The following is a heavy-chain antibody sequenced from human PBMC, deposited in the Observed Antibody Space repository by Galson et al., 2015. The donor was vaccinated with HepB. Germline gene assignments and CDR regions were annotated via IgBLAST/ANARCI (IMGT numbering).Heavy chain of an antibody. CDR3: SELRFDY. D-gene: IGHD4-17*01. Sequence: SLRLSCAASGFTFGNYRMTWVRQAPGKGLEWVATIKEDGSERDYVDSVKGRFTISRDNAKNSLYLQMNNLRVEDTAVYYCSELRFDYWGQGTLVTVSS. J-gene: IGHJ4*02. CDR2: IKEDGSER. V-gene: IGHV3-7*03. CDR1: GFTFGNYR.